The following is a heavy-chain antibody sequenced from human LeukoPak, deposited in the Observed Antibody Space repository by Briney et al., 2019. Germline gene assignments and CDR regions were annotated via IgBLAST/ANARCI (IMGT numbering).Heavy chain of an antibody. V-gene: IGHV1-46*01. Sequence: GASVKVSCKASGYTFINYGISWVRQAPGQGLEWMGIINPSAGSTSYAQKFQGRVTMTRDTSTSTVYMELSSLRSEDTAVYYCARRGDIAVAGLVLDHWGQGTLVTVSS. CDR2: INPSAGST. J-gene: IGHJ4*02. CDR1: GYTFINYG. CDR3: ARRGDIAVAGLVLDH. D-gene: IGHD6-19*01.